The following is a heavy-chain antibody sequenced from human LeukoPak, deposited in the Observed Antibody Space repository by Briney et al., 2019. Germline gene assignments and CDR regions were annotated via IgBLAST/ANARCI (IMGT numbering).Heavy chain of an antibody. Sequence: PGGSLRVSCAASGFTFSSFAMSWVRQAPGKGLEWVSSISGTGGSTYYADSVKGRFTISRDNSKNTLYLQMNTLRAEDTAVYYCAKESPHPPDYWGQGTLVTVSS. CDR1: GFTFSSFA. CDR2: ISGTGGST. CDR3: AKESPHPPDY. J-gene: IGHJ4*02. V-gene: IGHV3-23*01.